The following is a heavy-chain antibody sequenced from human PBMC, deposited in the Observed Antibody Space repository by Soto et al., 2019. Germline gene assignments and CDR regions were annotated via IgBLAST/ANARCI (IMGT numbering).Heavy chain of an antibody. Sequence: ASVKVSCKASGYTFTGYSMHWVRQAPGQGLEWMGWINPNSGGTNYAQKFQGWVTMTRDTSISTAYMELSRLRSDDTAVYYCARDRGYSNYVYYYYGMDVWGQGTTVTVSS. CDR2: INPNSGGT. D-gene: IGHD4-4*01. V-gene: IGHV1-2*04. CDR1: GYTFTGYS. CDR3: ARDRGYSNYVYYYYGMDV. J-gene: IGHJ6*02.